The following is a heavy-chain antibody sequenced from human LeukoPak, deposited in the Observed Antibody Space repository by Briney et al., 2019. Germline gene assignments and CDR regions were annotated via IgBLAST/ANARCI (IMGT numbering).Heavy chain of an antibody. Sequence: ASVRVSCKASGGTFSSYTISWVRQAPGQGLEWMGRIIPILGIANYAQKFQGRVTITADKSTSTAYMELSSLRPEDTAVYYCARDLVGVVAPNWFDPWGQGTLVTVSS. V-gene: IGHV1-69*04. CDR2: IIPILGIA. J-gene: IGHJ5*02. CDR3: ARDLVGVVAPNWFDP. D-gene: IGHD2-2*01. CDR1: GGTFSSYT.